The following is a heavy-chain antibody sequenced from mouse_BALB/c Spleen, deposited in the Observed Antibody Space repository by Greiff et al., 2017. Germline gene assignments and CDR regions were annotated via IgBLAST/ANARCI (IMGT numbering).Heavy chain of an antibody. J-gene: IGHJ1*01. V-gene: IGHV5-6-3*01. CDR2: INSNGGST. CDR1: GFTFSSYG. Sequence: EVQVVESGGGLVQPGGSLKLSCAASGFTFSSYGMSWVRQTPDKRLELVATINSNGGSTYYPDSVKGRFTISRDNAKNTLYLQMSSLKSEDTAMYYCARDHYYGSSYWYFDVWGAGTTVTVSS. D-gene: IGHD1-1*01. CDR3: ARDHYYGSSYWYFDV.